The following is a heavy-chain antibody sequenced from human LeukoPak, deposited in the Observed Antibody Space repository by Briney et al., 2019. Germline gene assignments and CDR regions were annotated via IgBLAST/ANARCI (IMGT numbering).Heavy chain of an antibody. CDR3: VSFPSSGYFDH. Sequence: SETLSLTCAVSGGSISTDYYYWSWIRQPPGKGLEWIGYIHHSGNTYYNPSLKSRLIISLDTSKNQFSLKLTSVTAADTAVYLCVSFPSSGYFDHSGQGILGTVSS. CDR2: IHHSGNT. D-gene: IGHD1-26*01. CDR1: GGSISTDYYY. J-gene: IGHJ4*02. V-gene: IGHV4-30-4*08.